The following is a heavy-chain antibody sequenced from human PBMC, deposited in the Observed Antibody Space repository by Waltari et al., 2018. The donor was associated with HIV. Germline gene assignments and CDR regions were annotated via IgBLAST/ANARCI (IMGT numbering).Heavy chain of an antibody. CDR3: ARGSSYSAHNWLDP. CDR2: VYHSGST. Sequence: QVQLQESGPGLVKPSGTLSLTCAVPGGSIGSSNWWVGVRQPAGKGLEWIGDVYHSGSTNYNPSLKSRVTISVDTSKSRFFLSLKSVTAADTAIYYCARGSSYSAHNWLDPWGQGTLVTVSS. V-gene: IGHV4-4*02. CDR1: GGSIGSSNW. D-gene: IGHD2-15*01. J-gene: IGHJ5*02.